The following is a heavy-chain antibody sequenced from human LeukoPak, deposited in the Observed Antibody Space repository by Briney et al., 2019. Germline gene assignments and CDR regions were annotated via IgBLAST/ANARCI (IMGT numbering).Heavy chain of an antibody. Sequence: ASVKVSCKASGYTFTSYGISWVRQAPGQGLEWMGIINPSGGSTSYAQKFQGRVTMTRDTSTSTVYMELSSLRSEDTAVYYCARDQPPTHIVVVTATYAFDIWGQGTMVTVSS. CDR1: GYTFTSYG. J-gene: IGHJ3*02. V-gene: IGHV1-46*01. D-gene: IGHD2-21*02. CDR3: ARDQPPTHIVVVTATYAFDI. CDR2: INPSGGST.